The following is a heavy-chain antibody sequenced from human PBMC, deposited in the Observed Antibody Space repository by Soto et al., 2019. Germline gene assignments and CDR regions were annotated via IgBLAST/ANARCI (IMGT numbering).Heavy chain of an antibody. V-gene: IGHV4-39*01. Sequence: QLHLQESGPGLVKPSETLSLTCTVSGGSISSSNYYWGWIRQPPGKGLEWIGSIYYSGTTYYNPSPKRRAPISVDTFKNQFSLKLSSVTAADTAVYYCARTVGATHNWFDPWGQGTLVTVSS. CDR1: GGSISSSNYY. D-gene: IGHD1-26*01. J-gene: IGHJ5*02. CDR3: ARTVGATHNWFDP. CDR2: IYYSGTT.